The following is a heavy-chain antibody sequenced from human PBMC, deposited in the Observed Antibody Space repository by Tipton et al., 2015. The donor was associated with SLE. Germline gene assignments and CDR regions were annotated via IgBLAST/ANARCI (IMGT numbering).Heavy chain of an antibody. CDR3: AKDPGYRAVGLTGYYGMDV. J-gene: IGHJ6*02. D-gene: IGHD6-19*01. CDR2: ISGSGASK. Sequence: SLRLSCAASGFTFSSYAMSWVRQAPGKGLEWVSAISGSGASKYYADSVKGRFTISRDNSKKTLYLQTNSLRAEDTAVYYCAKDPGYRAVGLTGYYGMDVWGQGTTVTVSS. CDR1: GFTFSSYA. V-gene: IGHV3-23*01.